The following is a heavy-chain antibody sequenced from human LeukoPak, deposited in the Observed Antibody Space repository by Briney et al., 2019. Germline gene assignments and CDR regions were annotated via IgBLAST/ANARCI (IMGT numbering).Heavy chain of an antibody. J-gene: IGHJ4*02. Sequence: SETLSLTCTVSGYSISSGYYWGWIRQPAGKGLEWIGRIYTSGSTNYNPSLKSRVTISVDMSKNQFSLKLSSVTAADTAVYYCARDLSGVTGYTYGRGIDYWGQGTLVTVSS. CDR1: GYSISSGYY. CDR2: IYTSGST. D-gene: IGHD5-18*01. CDR3: ARDLSGVTGYTYGRGIDY. V-gene: IGHV4-61*02.